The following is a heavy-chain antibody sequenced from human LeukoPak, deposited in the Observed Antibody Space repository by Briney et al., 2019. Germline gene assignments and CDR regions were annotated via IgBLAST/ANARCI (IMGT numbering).Heavy chain of an antibody. V-gene: IGHV3-74*01. J-gene: IGHJ3*02. CDR3: ARTYGGYDDAFDI. CDR1: GFTFSSYW. CDR2: INSDGSST. D-gene: IGHD4-17*01. Sequence: GGSLRLSCAASGFTFSSYWMHWGRQAPGKGLVWVSRINSDGSSTSYADSVKGRFTISRDNAKNTLYLQMNSLRAEDTAVYYCARTYGGYDDAFDIWGQGTMVTVSS.